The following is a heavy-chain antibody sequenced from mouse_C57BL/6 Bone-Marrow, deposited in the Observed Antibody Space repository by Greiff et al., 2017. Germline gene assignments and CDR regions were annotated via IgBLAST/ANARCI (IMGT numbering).Heavy chain of an antibody. CDR1: GYTFTSYW. V-gene: IGHV1-69*01. CDR3: AMAGYYWYFDD. J-gene: IGHJ1*03. CDR2: IDPSDSYT. D-gene: IGHD2-2*01. Sequence: QVQLQQPGAELVMPGASVKLSCKASGYTFTSYWMHWVKQRPGQGLEWIGEIDPSDSYTNYNQKFKGKSTLTVDKSSSTAYMQLSSLTSEDSAVYYCAMAGYYWYFDDWGTGTTVTVSS.